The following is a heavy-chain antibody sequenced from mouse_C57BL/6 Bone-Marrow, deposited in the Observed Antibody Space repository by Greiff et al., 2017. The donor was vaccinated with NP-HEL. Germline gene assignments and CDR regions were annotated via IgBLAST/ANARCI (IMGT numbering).Heavy chain of an antibody. V-gene: IGHV1-5*01. CDR3: TSIYDGYYEFAY. CDR1: GYTFTSYW. J-gene: IGHJ3*01. Sequence: VQLQQSGTVLARPGASVKMSCKTSGYTFTSYWMHWVKQRPGQGLEWIGAIYPGNSDTSYNQKFKGKAKLTAVTSASTAYMELSSLTNEDSAVYYCTSIYDGYYEFAYWGQGTLVTVSA. D-gene: IGHD2-3*01. CDR2: IYPGNSDT.